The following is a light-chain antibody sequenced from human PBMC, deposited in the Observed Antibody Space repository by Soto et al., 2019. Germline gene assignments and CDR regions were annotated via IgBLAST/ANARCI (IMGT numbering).Light chain of an antibody. CDR2: KAS. CDR3: QQYDSYSS. CDR1: QSISDW. Sequence: DIQMTQSPSTLSXSVXXXXTXXXRASQSISDWLAWYQQKPGKVPKLLIYKASNLESGVPSRFSGSGSGTEFTLTISSLQPDDFATYYCQQYDSYSSFGGGTKVDIK. V-gene: IGKV1-5*03. J-gene: IGKJ4*01.